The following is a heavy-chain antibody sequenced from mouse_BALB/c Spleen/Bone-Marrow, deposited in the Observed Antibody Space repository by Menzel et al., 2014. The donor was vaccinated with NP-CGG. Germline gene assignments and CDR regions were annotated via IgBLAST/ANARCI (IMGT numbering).Heavy chain of an antibody. CDR3: ARHHRYAYYFDY. Sequence: VQLQQSGSVLVRPGASVKLSCKASGYTFTNSWIHWAKQRPGQGLEWIGEIHPNSGNTNFNEKFKVKATLTVDTSSSTAYVDLSSLTAEDSAVYYCARHHRYAYYFDYWGQGTTRTGSS. V-gene: IGHV1S130*01. CDR1: GYTFTNSW. D-gene: IGHD2-14*01. J-gene: IGHJ2*01. CDR2: IHPNSGNT.